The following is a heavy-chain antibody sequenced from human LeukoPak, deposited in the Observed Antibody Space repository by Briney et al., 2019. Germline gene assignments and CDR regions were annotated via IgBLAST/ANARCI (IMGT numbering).Heavy chain of an antibody. CDR3: ASVEWETLDY. CDR2: ISSSSSTI. D-gene: IGHD1-26*01. CDR1: GFTFSSYA. Sequence: GGSLRLSCAASGFTFSSYAMSWVRQAPGKGLEWVSYISSSSSTIYYADSVKGRFTISRDNAKNSLYLQMNSLRAEDTAVYYCASVEWETLDYWGQGTLVTVSS. V-gene: IGHV3-48*04. J-gene: IGHJ4*02.